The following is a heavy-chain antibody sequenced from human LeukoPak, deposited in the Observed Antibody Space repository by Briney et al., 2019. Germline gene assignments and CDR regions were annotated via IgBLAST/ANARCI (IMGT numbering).Heavy chain of an antibody. Sequence: GGSLRLSCAASGFTFSSYGMSWVRHAPGQGQELVSGVSGCGGRTYYSDPVQGRFTISRVDSKNTLFLQMISPVTAGTAAYYFAKVRNSGLYFQHWGQGTLVIVPS. D-gene: IGHD4-23*01. V-gene: IGHV3-23*01. CDR3: AKVRNSGLYFQH. CDR1: GFTFSSYG. CDR2: VSGCGGRT. J-gene: IGHJ1*01.